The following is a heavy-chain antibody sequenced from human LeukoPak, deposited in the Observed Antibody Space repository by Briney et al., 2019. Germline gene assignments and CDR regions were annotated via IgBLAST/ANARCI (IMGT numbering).Heavy chain of an antibody. J-gene: IGHJ4*02. CDR3: ARAGSFWHYVY. Sequence: AGGSLRLSCAASGFTFSSFWMTWVRQTPGKGLEWVANIKQDGSEKYYVDSVKDRFTISRDNAKNSLSLQMNGLRVEDTAVYYCARAGSFWHYVYWGQGTLVTVSS. D-gene: IGHD1-7*01. V-gene: IGHV3-7*01. CDR1: GFTFSSFW. CDR2: IKQDGSEK.